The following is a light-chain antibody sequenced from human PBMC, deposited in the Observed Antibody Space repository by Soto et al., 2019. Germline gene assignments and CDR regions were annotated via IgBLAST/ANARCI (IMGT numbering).Light chain of an antibody. V-gene: IGKV3-11*01. CDR2: DAS. CDR3: QQRSNLPYT. J-gene: IGKJ2*01. CDR1: QSVSSY. Sequence: EIVLTQSPATLSLSPGERATLSCRASQSVSSYLAWYQQKPGQAPRLLIYDASNRATGIPARFLGSGSGTDFTLTISSLEPEDFAVYYCQQRSNLPYTFGQGTKLEIK.